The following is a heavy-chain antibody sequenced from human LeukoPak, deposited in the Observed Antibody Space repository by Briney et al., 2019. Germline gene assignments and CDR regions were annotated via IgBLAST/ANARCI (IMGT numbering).Heavy chain of an antibody. CDR1: GGSFSSYY. CDR3: ARGHSSGYSQGGGWFDP. Sequence: SETLSLTCAVYGGSFSSYYWSWIRQPAGKGLEWIGRIYTSGSTNYNPSLKSRVTMSVDTSKNQFSLRLSSVTAADTAVYYCARGHSSGYSQGGGWFDPWGQGTLVTVSS. J-gene: IGHJ5*02. V-gene: IGHV4-59*10. CDR2: IYTSGST. D-gene: IGHD3-22*01.